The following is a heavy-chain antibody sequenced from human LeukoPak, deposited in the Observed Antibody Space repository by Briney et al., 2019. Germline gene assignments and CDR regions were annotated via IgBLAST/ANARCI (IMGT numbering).Heavy chain of an antibody. Sequence: SETLSLTCTVSGVSISSYYWSWIRQPPGKGLEWIGYIYYSGSTTYNPSLKRRVTISVDTSKNQFSLKLSSVTAADTSVYYCARQGGGFWYLDLWGRGTLVTVSS. J-gene: IGHJ2*01. CDR2: IYYSGST. CDR1: GVSISSYY. V-gene: IGHV4-59*08. D-gene: IGHD6-25*01. CDR3: ARQGGGFWYLDL.